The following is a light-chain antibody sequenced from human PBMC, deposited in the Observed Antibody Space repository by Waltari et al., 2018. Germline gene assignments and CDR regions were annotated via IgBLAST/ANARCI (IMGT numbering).Light chain of an antibody. Sequence: QSVLTQPPSASGTPGQMVTISCSGSSSNIGSNTVTWYQQLPGTAPNLLIYVNKQRPSEVPNRFSCAESGMSASLAIRWLQSEDGTDYYCAAWYDRLNGLYVFGTGTKVTDL. CDR1: SSNIGSNT. J-gene: IGLJ1*01. V-gene: IGLV1-44*01. CDR2: VNK. CDR3: AAWYDRLNGLYV.